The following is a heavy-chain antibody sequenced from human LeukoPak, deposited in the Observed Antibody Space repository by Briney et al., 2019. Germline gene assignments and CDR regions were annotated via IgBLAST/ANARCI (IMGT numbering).Heavy chain of an antibody. CDR1: AMSFTFYS. V-gene: IGHV4-34*01. J-gene: IGHJ3*02. Sequence: PSETLSLTCGVSAMSFTFYSWTWIRQSPVRDLEWIGDCNPDVSTNYSPSLKSRVTISVDTSKSQFSLNLRSVTAADTAVYYCARGNPTINMAWGNAFDIWGRGTMVSVSA. CDR2: CNPDVST. D-gene: IGHD3-10*01. CDR3: ARGNPTINMAWGNAFDI.